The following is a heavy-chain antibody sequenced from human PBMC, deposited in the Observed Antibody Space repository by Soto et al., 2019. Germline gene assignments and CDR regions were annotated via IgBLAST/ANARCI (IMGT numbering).Heavy chain of an antibody. CDR2: ISPYDGDT. D-gene: IGHD5-12*01. CDR3: ARNWIKWTYGQNHYHKYGMDV. Sequence: GASVKVSCKASGYTFTSYGITWVRQAPGQGLEWVGWISPYDGDTHQGQTLQGRVTMTTDTSTRTAHMELRSLRSDDTAVYYCARNWIKWTYGQNHYHKYGMDVWGQGTTVTVSS. CDR1: GYTFTSYG. J-gene: IGHJ6*02. V-gene: IGHV1-18*01.